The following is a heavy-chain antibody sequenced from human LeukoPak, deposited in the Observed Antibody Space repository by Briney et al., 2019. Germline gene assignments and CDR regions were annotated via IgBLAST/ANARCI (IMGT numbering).Heavy chain of an antibody. J-gene: IGHJ4*02. Sequence: GGSLRLSCAASRFTFSSYAMSWVRQAPGKGLEWVSVISASGGGTFYADSVTGRFTISRDKSKNTLYLQLNSLRAEDTAVYYCASLPLRVTAAGYFDYWGQGTLVTVS. V-gene: IGHV3-23*01. CDR1: RFTFSSYA. CDR2: ISASGGGT. CDR3: ASLPLRVTAAGYFDY. D-gene: IGHD6-13*01.